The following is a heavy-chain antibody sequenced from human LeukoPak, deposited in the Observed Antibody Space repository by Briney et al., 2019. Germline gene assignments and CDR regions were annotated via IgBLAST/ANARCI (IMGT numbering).Heavy chain of an antibody. D-gene: IGHD2-15*01. CDR3: AKQLGYCSDGSCCFPY. V-gene: IGHV3-23*01. J-gene: IGHJ4*02. CDR2: LSSTGGSA. Sequence: GGSLRLSCAASGFTFSSCAMGWVRQAPGKGLEWVSTLSSTGGSAYHADSVKGRFTISRDNSKSTLCLQMNSLRAEDTAVYYCAKQLGYCSDGSCCFPYWGQGTPVTVSS. CDR1: GFTFSSCA.